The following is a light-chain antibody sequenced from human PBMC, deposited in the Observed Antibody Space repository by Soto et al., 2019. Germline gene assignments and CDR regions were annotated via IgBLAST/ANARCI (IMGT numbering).Light chain of an antibody. Sequence: DIVMTQSPDSLAVSLGERATINCKSSRSVLYSSNNKNYLAWYQQKAGQPPNLLIYWASIREAGVPDRFSGSGSGTDFTLTSTSLQAEDVAVYYCQQYYSTPWTFGQGTKVEMK. CDR2: WAS. CDR1: RSVLYSSNNKNY. J-gene: IGKJ1*01. V-gene: IGKV4-1*01. CDR3: QQYYSTPWT.